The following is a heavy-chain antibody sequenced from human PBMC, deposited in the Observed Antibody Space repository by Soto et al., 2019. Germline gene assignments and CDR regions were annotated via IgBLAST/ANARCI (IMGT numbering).Heavy chain of an antibody. D-gene: IGHD3-10*01. V-gene: IGHV4-61*08. Sequence: SEILSLTCTVSGGSISSGGYYWSWIRQHPGKGLEWIGYIYYSGSTYYNPSLKSRVTISVDTSKNQFSLKLSSVTAADTAVYYCARDLTMVRGVIGYWGQGTLVTVSS. CDR3: ARDLTMVRGVIGY. CDR1: GGSISSGGYY. CDR2: IYYSGST. J-gene: IGHJ4*02.